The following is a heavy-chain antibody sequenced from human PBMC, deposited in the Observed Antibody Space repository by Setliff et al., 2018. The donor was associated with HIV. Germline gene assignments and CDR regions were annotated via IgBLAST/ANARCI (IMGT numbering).Heavy chain of an antibody. D-gene: IGHD6-19*01. CDR2: IYGTGST. J-gene: IGHJ6*03. V-gene: IGHV4-4*07. Sequence: PSETLSLTCTVSGGSITASFWSWIRQPAGKGLEWIGRIYGTGSTTYNPSLESRVTMSVDTSKNQFSLKLSSVTAADTAVYYCARDRSSGRGYYYYYYMDVWGKGTTVTVSS. CDR1: GGSITASF. CDR3: ARDRSSGRGYYYYYYMDV.